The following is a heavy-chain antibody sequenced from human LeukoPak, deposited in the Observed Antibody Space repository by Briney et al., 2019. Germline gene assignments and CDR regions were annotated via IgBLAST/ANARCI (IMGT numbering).Heavy chain of an antibody. J-gene: IGHJ3*02. CDR3: AKASWYPHAFDI. CDR1: GFTFSSYA. Sequence: GGSLRLSCAASGFTFSSYAMSWVRQAPGKGLEWVSGISWNSGSIGYADSVKGRFTISRDNAKNSLYLQMNSLKAEDTALYYCAKASWYPHAFDIWGQGTMVTVSS. D-gene: IGHD6-13*01. CDR2: ISWNSGSI. V-gene: IGHV3-9*01.